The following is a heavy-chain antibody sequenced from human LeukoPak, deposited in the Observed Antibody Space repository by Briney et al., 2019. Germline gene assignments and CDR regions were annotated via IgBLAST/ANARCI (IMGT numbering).Heavy chain of an antibody. Sequence: QSGGSLRLSCAAAGFTVTSNYMSWVRQAPGKGLEWVSVIYSGGSTYYADSVKGRFTISRDNSKNTLYLQMNSLRAEDTAVYYFARDPGQLLVTGGARGQGTLVTVSS. CDR1: GFTVTSNY. D-gene: IGHD6-19*01. V-gene: IGHV3-66*01. J-gene: IGHJ4*02. CDR2: IYSGGST. CDR3: ARDPGQLLVTGGA.